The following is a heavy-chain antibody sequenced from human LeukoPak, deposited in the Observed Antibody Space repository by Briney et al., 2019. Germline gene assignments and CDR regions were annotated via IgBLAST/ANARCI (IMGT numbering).Heavy chain of an antibody. Sequence: GGSLRLSCAASGFTFSDFWMNWVRQAPGKGLEWVASIKQDGSEKYYVDSVKGRFSISRDSAKNSLHLQMNSLRAEDTAVYYCARDHTVDGLVFDYWGQGILVTVSS. CDR1: GFTFSDFW. D-gene: IGHD6-19*01. J-gene: IGHJ4*02. V-gene: IGHV3-7*01. CDR3: ARDHTVDGLVFDY. CDR2: IKQDGSEK.